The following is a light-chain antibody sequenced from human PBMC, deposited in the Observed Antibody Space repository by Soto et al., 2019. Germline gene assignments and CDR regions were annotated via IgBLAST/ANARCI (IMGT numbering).Light chain of an antibody. CDR2: DTF. CDR3: QQSSNWPPIN. V-gene: IGKV3-11*01. Sequence: EIVLTHSPATLSFSPWERATLSCSSSQSVSSFLALYQQKPGQAPRLLIYDTFNRATGIPARFSGSGSGADCTLTISGLEPEDFAIYYCQQSSNWPPINFGQGTRLEIK. J-gene: IGKJ5*01. CDR1: QSVSSF.